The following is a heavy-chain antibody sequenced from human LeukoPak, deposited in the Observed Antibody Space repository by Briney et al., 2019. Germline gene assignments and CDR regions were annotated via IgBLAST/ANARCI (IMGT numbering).Heavy chain of an antibody. V-gene: IGHV3-66*01. CDR3: ARAHAGVNGMDV. J-gene: IGHJ6*02. Sequence: PGGSLRLSCAASGFTVSSNYMSWVRQAPGKGLEWVSVIYSGGSTYYADSVKGRFTISRDNSKNTLYLQMNSLRAEDTAVYYCARAHAGVNGMDVWGQGPTVTVSS. CDR2: IYSGGST. D-gene: IGHD2-2*01. CDR1: GFTVSSNY.